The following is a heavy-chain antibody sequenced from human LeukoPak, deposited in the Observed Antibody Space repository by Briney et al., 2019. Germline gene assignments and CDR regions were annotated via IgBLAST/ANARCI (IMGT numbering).Heavy chain of an antibody. CDR3: ASLAVAGRSEGY. J-gene: IGHJ4*02. V-gene: IGHV4-34*01. Sequence: SETLSLTCAVYGGSFSGYYWSWIRQPPGKGLEWIGEINHSGSTNYNPSLKSRVTISVDTSKNQFSLKLSSVTAADTAVYYCASLAVAGRSEGYWGQGTLVIVSS. D-gene: IGHD6-19*01. CDR2: INHSGST. CDR1: GGSFSGYY.